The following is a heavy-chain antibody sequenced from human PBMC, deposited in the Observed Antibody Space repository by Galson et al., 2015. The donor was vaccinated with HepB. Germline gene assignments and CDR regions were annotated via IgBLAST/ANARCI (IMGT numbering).Heavy chain of an antibody. D-gene: IGHD6-19*01. CDR1: GFTFSSYW. CDR3: ARDHGIAVAGNPDDAFDI. Sequence: SLRLSCAASGFTFSSYWMSWVRQAPGKGLEWVANIKQDGSEKYYVDSVKGRFTISRDNAKNSLYLQMNSLRAEDTAVYYCARDHGIAVAGNPDDAFDIWGQGTMVTVSS. V-gene: IGHV3-7*01. CDR2: IKQDGSEK. J-gene: IGHJ3*02.